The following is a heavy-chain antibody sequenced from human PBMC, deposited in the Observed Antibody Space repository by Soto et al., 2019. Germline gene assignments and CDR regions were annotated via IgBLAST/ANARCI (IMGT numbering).Heavy chain of an antibody. Sequence: PGGSLRLSCAASGFTFSSYGMHWVRQAPGKGLEWVAVIWYDGSNKYYADSVKGRFTISRDNSKNTLYLQMNSLRAEDTAVYYCARDRLRFLEFYYGTDVWGQGTTVTVSS. CDR2: IWYDGSNK. CDR3: ARDRLRFLEFYYGTDV. J-gene: IGHJ6*02. CDR1: GFTFSSYG. V-gene: IGHV3-33*01. D-gene: IGHD3-3*01.